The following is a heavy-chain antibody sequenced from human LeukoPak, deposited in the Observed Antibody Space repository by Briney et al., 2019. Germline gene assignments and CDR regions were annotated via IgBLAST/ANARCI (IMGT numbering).Heavy chain of an antibody. J-gene: IGHJ4*02. D-gene: IGHD3-3*01. Sequence: SQTLSLTCTVSGGSISSGSYYWSWIRQPAGKGLEWIGRIYTSGSTNYNPSLKSRVTISVDTSKNQFSLKLSSVTAADTAVYYCARDRDDFWSGYYIPGFDYWGQGTLVTVSS. CDR3: ARDRDDFWSGYYIPGFDY. CDR1: GGSISSGSYY. V-gene: IGHV4-61*02. CDR2: IYTSGST.